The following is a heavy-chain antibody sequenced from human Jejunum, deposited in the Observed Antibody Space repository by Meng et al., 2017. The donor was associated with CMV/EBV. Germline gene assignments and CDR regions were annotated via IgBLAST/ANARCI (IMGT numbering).Heavy chain of an antibody. J-gene: IGHJ6*02. V-gene: IGHV1-69*04. CDR2: IVPVLNTP. Sequence: ASGNTFTNYAITWVRQAPGQGLEWLGRIVPVLNTPNYAQKFHGRVTITTERSTDTTYLELTNLKSEDTAVYYCARVLTFYYAMDVWGQGTPVTVSS. CDR3: ARVLTFYYAMDV. CDR1: GNTFTNYA. D-gene: IGHD3-16*01.